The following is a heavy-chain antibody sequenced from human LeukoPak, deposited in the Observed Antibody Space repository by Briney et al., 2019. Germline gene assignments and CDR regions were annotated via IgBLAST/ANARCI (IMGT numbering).Heavy chain of an antibody. Sequence: GGSLRLSCAASGFTVSSNYMSWVRQAPGKGLEWVSVIYSGGSTYYADSVKGRFTISRDNSKNTLYLQMNSLRAEDTAVYYCAKGPQWELPYYFDYWGQGTLVTVSS. CDR3: AKGPQWELPYYFDY. CDR2: IYSGGST. CDR1: GFTVSSNY. V-gene: IGHV3-53*05. D-gene: IGHD1-26*01. J-gene: IGHJ4*02.